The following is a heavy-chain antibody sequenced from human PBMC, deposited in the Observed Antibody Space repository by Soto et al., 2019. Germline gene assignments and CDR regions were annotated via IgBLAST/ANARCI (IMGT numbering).Heavy chain of an antibody. D-gene: IGHD3-3*01. V-gene: IGHV3-15*01. Sequence: GGSLRLSCAASGFTFSNAWMSWVRQAPGKGLEWVGRIKNKRDGGTTDYAAPVKGRFTISRDDPKNTQYLQMNSLKTDDTAVYYCTTDGVKWY. CDR2: IKNKRDGGTT. CDR1: GFTFSNAW. J-gene: IGHJ2*01. CDR3: TTDGVKWY.